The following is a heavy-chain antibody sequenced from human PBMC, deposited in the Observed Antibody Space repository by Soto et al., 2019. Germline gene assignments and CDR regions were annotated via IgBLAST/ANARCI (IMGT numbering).Heavy chain of an antibody. D-gene: IGHD5-18*01. Sequence: GGSLRLSCAASGFTFSDYYMSWIRQAPGKGLEWVSYISSSGSTIYYADSVKGRFTISRDNAKNSLYLQMNSLRAEDTAVYYCARYGYSYGPYYYYYYMDVWGKGTTVTVSS. CDR2: ISSSGSTI. J-gene: IGHJ6*03. V-gene: IGHV3-11*01. CDR1: GFTFSDYY. CDR3: ARYGYSYGPYYYYYYMDV.